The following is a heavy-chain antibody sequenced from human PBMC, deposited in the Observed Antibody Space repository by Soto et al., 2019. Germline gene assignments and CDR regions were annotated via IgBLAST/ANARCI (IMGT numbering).Heavy chain of an antibody. V-gene: IGHV4-59*12. CDR3: ASREGYGDLDYFDY. J-gene: IGHJ4*02. D-gene: IGHD4-17*01. CDR2: VSHTGST. Sequence: KASETLSLTCNVSGGSISDYYWTWIRQSPGKGLEWIGYVSHTGSTYYNPSLKSRVTISVDTSKNQFSLKLSSVTAADTAVYYCASREGYGDLDYFDYWGQGTLVTVSS. CDR1: GGSISDYY.